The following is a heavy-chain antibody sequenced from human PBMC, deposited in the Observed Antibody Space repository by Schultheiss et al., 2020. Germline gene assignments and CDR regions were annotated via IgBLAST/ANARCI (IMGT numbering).Heavy chain of an antibody. CDR1: GFTFSSYA. Sequence: GGSLRLSCAGSGFTFSSYAMSWVRQAPGKGLEWVSGISGSGGSTYYADSVKGRFTISRDNAKNSLYLQMNSLRAEDTAVYYCARVPSTYPLDYWGQGTLVTVSS. V-gene: IGHV3-23*01. CDR2: ISGSGGST. CDR3: ARVPSTYPLDY. J-gene: IGHJ4*02.